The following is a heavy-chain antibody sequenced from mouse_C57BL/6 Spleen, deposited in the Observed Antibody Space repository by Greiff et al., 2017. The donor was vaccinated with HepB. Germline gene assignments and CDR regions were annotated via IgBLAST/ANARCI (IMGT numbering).Heavy chain of an antibody. J-gene: IGHJ2*01. D-gene: IGHD1-1*01. Sequence: QVQLKESGPELVKPGASVKISCKASGYAFSSSWMNWVKQRPGKGLEWIGRIYPGDGDTNYNGKFKGKATLTADKSSITAYMQLSSLTSEDSAVYFCARGYYGSSPYFDYWGQGTTLTVSS. CDR2: IYPGDGDT. V-gene: IGHV1-82*01. CDR1: GYAFSSSW. CDR3: ARGYYGSSPYFDY.